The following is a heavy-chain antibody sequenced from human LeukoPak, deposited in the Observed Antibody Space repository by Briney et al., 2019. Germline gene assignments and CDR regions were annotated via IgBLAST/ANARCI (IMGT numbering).Heavy chain of an antibody. D-gene: IGHD2-15*01. CDR2: ISAYNGNT. CDR1: GYTFTSYG. Sequence: ASVKVSCKASGYTFTSYGIIWVRQAPGQALEWMGWISAYNGNTNYAQKLQGRVTMTTDTSTSTAYIELRSLRSDDTAVYYCARVNGCSGGSCGGFDPWGQGTLVTVSS. V-gene: IGHV1-18*01. J-gene: IGHJ5*02. CDR3: ARVNGCSGGSCGGFDP.